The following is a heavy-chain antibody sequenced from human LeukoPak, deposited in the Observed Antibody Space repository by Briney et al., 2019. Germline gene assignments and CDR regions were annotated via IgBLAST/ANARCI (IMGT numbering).Heavy chain of an antibody. J-gene: IGHJ5*02. D-gene: IGHD1-26*01. CDR2: ISYDGSNK. CDR3: ARDVVGATLPYNWFDP. Sequence: GGSLRLSCAASGFTFSSYAMHGVRQARGRGLEWVAVISYDGSNKYYADSVKGRFTISRDNSKNTLYLQMNSLRAEDTAVYYCARDVVGATLPYNWFDPWGQGTLVTVSS. V-gene: IGHV3-30*04. CDR1: GFTFSSYA.